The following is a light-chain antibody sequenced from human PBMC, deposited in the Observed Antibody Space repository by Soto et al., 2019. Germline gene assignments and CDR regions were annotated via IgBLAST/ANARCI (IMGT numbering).Light chain of an antibody. V-gene: IGKV3-20*01. CDR3: QQYNNWPPGAT. J-gene: IGKJ3*01. CDR2: GVS. CDR1: QPVSSNF. Sequence: ELVLTQSPGTLSLSPGESATLSCRASQPVSSNFLAWYQQKPGQAPRLLIYGVSSRASGIPDRFFGSGSGTDFTLTINRLEPEDFAVYYCQQYNNWPPGATFGPGTKVEIK.